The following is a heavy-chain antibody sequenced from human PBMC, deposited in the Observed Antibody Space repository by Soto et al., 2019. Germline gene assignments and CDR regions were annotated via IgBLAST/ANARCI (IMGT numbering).Heavy chain of an antibody. CDR2: ISYDGVNK. CDR1: GFTFSTYG. Sequence: PGGSLRLSCAASGFTFSTYGMHWVRQAPGKGLEWVAVISYDGVNKYYADSVKGRLTISRDNSKNTLYLQMNSLRDEDTALYYCAKDRVEKSRSWPAYWGQGTLVLVS. V-gene: IGHV3-30*18. CDR3: AKDRVEKSRSWPAY. J-gene: IGHJ4*02. D-gene: IGHD3-10*01.